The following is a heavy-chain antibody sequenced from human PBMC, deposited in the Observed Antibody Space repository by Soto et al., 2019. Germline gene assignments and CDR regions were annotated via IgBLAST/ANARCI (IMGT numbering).Heavy chain of an antibody. CDR2: IYYSGST. CDR3: ARGYGDCFDY. D-gene: IGHD4-17*01. V-gene: IGHV4-31*03. J-gene: IGHJ4*02. CDR1: GGSISSGGYY. Sequence: SETLSLTCTVSGGSISSGGYYWSWIRQHPGKGLEWIGYIYYSGSTYYNPSLKSRVTMSVDTSKNQFSLKLSSVTAADTAIYYCARGYGDCFDYWGQGTLVTVSS.